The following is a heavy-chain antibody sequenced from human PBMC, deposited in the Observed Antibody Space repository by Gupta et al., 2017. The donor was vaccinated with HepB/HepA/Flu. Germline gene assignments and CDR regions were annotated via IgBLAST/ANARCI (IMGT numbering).Heavy chain of an antibody. Sequence: EVQLVESGGDLVQPGRSLRLSCAASGFTFGDYVMTWVRQAPGKGLEWVGFIRGKAYGGTTEDAASVKGRFTISRDDSKSIAYLQMNSLKTEDTAVYYCTREVGGYVKHWGHGTLVTVSS. D-gene: IGHD5-18*01. J-gene: IGHJ4*01. CDR3: TREVGGYVKH. CDR2: IRGKAYGGTT. CDR1: GFTFGDYV. V-gene: IGHV3-49*04.